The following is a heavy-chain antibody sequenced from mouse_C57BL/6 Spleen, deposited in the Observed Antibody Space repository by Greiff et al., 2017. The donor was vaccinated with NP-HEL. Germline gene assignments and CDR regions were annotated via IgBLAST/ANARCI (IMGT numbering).Heavy chain of an antibody. J-gene: IGHJ2*01. D-gene: IGHD1-2*01. CDR3: ARDETTAYYFDY. CDR1: GYTFTSYW. CDR2: IDPSDSET. Sequence: VQLHQPGAELVRPGSSVKLSCKASGYTFTSYWMPWVKQRPIQGLEWIGNIDPSDSETHSNQKFKDKATLTVDKSSSTAYMQLSSLTSEDSAVYYCARDETTAYYFDYWGKGTTLTVSS. V-gene: IGHV1-52*01.